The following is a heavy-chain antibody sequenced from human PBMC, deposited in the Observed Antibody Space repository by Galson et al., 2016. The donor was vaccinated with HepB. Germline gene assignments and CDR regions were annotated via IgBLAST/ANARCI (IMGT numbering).Heavy chain of an antibody. V-gene: IGHV1-69*06. D-gene: IGHD3-10*01. CDR3: MRRPGTNFKGGDH. CDR2: SIALFDTP. J-gene: IGHJ4*02. CDR1: GGTFNNYS. Sequence: SVKVSCKASGGTFNNYSINWVRQAPGQGLEWMGGSIALFDTPIYAQKFQGRVTITADKSTSTVYMEMSSLTSEDTAVYYCMRRPGTNFKGGDHWGQGTLVIVSS.